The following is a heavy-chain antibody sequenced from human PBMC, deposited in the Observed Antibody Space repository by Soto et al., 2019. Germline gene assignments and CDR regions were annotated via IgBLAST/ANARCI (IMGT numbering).Heavy chain of an antibody. CDR3: ASGAAADHYYGMDV. V-gene: IGHV4-4*02. J-gene: IGHJ6*02. CDR1: GGSISSSNW. D-gene: IGHD6-13*01. Sequence: SETLSLTCAVSGGSISSSNWWSWVRQPPGKGLEWIGEIYHSGSTNYNPSLKSRVTISVDKSKNQFSLKLSSVTAADTAVYYCASGAAADHYYGMDVWGQGTTVTVSS. CDR2: IYHSGST.